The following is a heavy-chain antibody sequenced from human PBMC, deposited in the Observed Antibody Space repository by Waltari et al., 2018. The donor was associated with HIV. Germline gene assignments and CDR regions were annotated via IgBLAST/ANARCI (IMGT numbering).Heavy chain of an antibody. V-gene: IGHV1-18*01. J-gene: IGHJ4*02. D-gene: IGHD3-22*01. Sequence: QVHLVQSGAELRKPGASVTVSCTPSGYTFTNYGITWVRQAPGQGLEWMGWISGYNGDTKYAQKVRGRVTMTTDTSTSTAYLEMGSLRFDDTAVYYCARDHYYGSSGYYSDYWGQGTLVTVSS. CDR2: ISGYNGDT. CDR1: GYTFTNYG. CDR3: ARDHYYGSSGYYSDY.